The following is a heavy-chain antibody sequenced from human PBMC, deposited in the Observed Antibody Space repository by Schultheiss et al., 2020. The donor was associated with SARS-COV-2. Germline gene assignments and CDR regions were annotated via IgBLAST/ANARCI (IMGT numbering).Heavy chain of an antibody. CDR2: ISSSGEKT. J-gene: IGHJ6*02. CDR1: GFIFSSYA. CDR3: ARDRVWWLRNYYGMDV. Sequence: GESLKISCAASGFIFSSYAMSWVRQAPGKGLEWVSAISSSGEKTDYADSVKGRFTVSRDNSMNTLYLQLNSLRAEDTAVYYCARDRVWWLRNYYGMDVWGQGTTVTVSS. D-gene: IGHD5-12*01. V-gene: IGHV3-23*01.